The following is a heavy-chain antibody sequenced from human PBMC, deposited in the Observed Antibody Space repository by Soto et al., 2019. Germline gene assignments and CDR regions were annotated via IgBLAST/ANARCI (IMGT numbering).Heavy chain of an antibody. CDR2: IYYSGST. CDR3: ASTRITMVRGLDFDI. J-gene: IGHJ3*02. CDR1: GGSISSYY. D-gene: IGHD3-10*01. Sequence: QVQLQESGPGLVKPSETLSLTCTVSGGSISSYYWSWIRQPPGKGLEWIGYIYYSGSTNYNPSLKSRVTISVDTSKNQFSLKLSSVTAADTAVYYCASTRITMVRGLDFDIWGQGTMVTVSS. V-gene: IGHV4-59*01.